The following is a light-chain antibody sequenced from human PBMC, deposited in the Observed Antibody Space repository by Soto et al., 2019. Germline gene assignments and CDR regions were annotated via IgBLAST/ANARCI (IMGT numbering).Light chain of an antibody. Sequence: DIQMTQSPSTLSASVGDTVTITCRASHNIFIWLAWYQHKPGKAPKLLIFDASSLHAGVPSRFSGSKSGTEFTLTISSLQPDDFATYYCQQSNSYRWTFGQGTKVEIK. CDR2: DAS. J-gene: IGKJ1*01. CDR1: HNIFIW. CDR3: QQSNSYRWT. V-gene: IGKV1-5*01.